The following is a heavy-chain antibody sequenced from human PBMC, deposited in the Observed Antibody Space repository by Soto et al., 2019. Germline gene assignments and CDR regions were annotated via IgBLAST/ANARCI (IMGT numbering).Heavy chain of an antibody. J-gene: IGHJ6*02. CDR1: GKSVSTFY. D-gene: IGHD4-4*01. CDR2: AYYSGST. Sequence: PSETLSLTCTVSGKSVSTFYWSWIRQPPGKGLEWIGHAYYSGSTNYDPSLKRRVTISVDMSKNQVSLRLTSVTAADTAVYYCARGTDYTQIASYHYGMDVWGQGTSVTVSS. V-gene: IGHV4-59*02. CDR3: ARGTDYTQIASYHYGMDV.